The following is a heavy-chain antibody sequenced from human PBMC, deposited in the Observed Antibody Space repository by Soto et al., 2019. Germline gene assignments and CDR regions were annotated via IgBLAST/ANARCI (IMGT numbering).Heavy chain of an antibody. D-gene: IGHD1-26*01. V-gene: IGHV1-8*01. CDR1: GYTFTSDV. J-gene: IGHJ3*02. CDR2: MNPKSGNT. CDR3: AREPGIFGWERAFDI. Sequence: ASVKVSCKASGYTFTSDVNWVRQATGQGLEYMGWMNPKSGNTACAQKFQGRVTLTRDTSIGTAYMELNNLRSDDTAIYYCAREPGIFGWERAFDIWGQGTMVTVSS.